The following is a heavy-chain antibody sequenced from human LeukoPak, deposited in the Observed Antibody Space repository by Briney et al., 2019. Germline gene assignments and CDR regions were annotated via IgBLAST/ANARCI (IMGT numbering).Heavy chain of an antibody. Sequence: SQTLSLTCAISGDSVSSNSAAWNWIRQSPSRGLEWLVRTYYRSKWFNDYALPVKSRITINPDTSKNQFSLQLNSVTPEDTAVYYCARSGWDNISPWYFDLWGRGTLVTVSS. CDR2: TYYRSKWFN. D-gene: IGHD1-14*01. CDR1: GDSVSSNSAA. V-gene: IGHV6-1*01. CDR3: ARSGWDNISPWYFDL. J-gene: IGHJ2*01.